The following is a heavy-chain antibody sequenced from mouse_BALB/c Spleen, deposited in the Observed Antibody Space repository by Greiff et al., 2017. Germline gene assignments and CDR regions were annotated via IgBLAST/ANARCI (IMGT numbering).Heavy chain of an antibody. CDR1: GYTFTDYA. J-gene: IGHJ4*01. CDR3: QNVITVITPGDDGVDY. V-gene: IGHV1S137*01. D-gene: IGHD2-3*01. Sequence: QVQLQQSGPELVRPGVSVKISCKGSGYTFTDYAMHWVKQSHAKSLVWIGVISTYSGNTNYNQKFKGKSTMTVDKSSSTAYIELARLTSEASGIYSSQNVITVITPGDDGVDYWGQGTSVTVSS. CDR2: ISTYSGNT.